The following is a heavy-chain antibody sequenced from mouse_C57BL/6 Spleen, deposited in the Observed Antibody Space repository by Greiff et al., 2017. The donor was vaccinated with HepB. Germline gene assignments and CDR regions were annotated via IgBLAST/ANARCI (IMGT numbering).Heavy chain of an antibody. CDR2: IYPGDGDT. CDR1: GYAFSSSW. CDR3: AIWGYYYFDY. D-gene: IGHD1-1*01. V-gene: IGHV1-82*01. Sequence: VQLQQSGPELVKPGASVKISCKASGYAFSSSWMNWVKQRHGKGLEWIGRIYPGDGDTTYNGKLKGKAKLTADKSSSTAYIQSSSRTSEDSAVYFCAIWGYYYFDYWGQGTTLTVSS. J-gene: IGHJ2*01.